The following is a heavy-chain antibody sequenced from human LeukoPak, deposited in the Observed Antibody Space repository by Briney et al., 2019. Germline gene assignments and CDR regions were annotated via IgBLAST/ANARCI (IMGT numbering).Heavy chain of an antibody. CDR3: TRHPRIIAGNPYFDY. CDR1: GVSISSYY. CDR2: IYYTGDT. D-gene: IGHD6-13*01. Sequence: PSETLSLTCTVSGVSISSYYWNWIRQAPGKGLEWIGYIYYTGDTKFNPSLKSLVTISLDTSKNQFSLKLTSVTAADTAVYYCTRHPRIIAGNPYFDYWGQGTVVTVSS. J-gene: IGHJ4*02. V-gene: IGHV4-59*08.